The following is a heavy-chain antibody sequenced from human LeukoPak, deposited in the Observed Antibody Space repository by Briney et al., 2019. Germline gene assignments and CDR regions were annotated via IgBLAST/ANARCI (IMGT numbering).Heavy chain of an antibody. V-gene: IGHV4-30-4*01. CDR1: GGSISSGDYY. D-gene: IGHD1/OR15-1a*01. CDR3: VRVDENKQSGGMDV. CDR2: IYYSGST. Sequence: SQTLSLTCTVSGGSISSGDYYWSWIRQPPGKGLEWIGYIYYSGSTYYNPSLKSRVTISVDTSKNQFSLKLSSVTAADTAVYYCVRVDENKQSGGMDVWGQGTTVTVSS. J-gene: IGHJ6*02.